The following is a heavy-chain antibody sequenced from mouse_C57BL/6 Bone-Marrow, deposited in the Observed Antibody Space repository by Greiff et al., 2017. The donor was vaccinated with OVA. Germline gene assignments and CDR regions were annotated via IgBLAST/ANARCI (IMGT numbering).Heavy chain of an antibody. CDR3: ARERRTLDY. Sequence: EVMLVESGPELVKPGASVKISCKASGYSFTGYYMHWVKQSSEKSLEWIGEINPSTGGTSYNQKFKGKATLTVDKSSSTAYMQLKSLTSEDSAVYYCARERRTLDYWGQGTTLTVSS. CDR2: INPSTGGT. V-gene: IGHV1-43*01. CDR1: GYSFTGYY. J-gene: IGHJ2*01.